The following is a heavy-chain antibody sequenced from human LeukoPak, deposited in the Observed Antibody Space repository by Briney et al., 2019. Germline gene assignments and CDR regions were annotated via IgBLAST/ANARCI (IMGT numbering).Heavy chain of an antibody. Sequence: SETLSLTCTVSGGSISSNDYYWGWIRQPPGKGLEWIGSIYYSGSTYCNPSLKSRVTISVDTSKNQFSLNLSSVTAADAAVYYCAGLLVGATRRDYWGQGTLVTVSS. CDR2: IYYSGST. D-gene: IGHD1-26*01. V-gene: IGHV4-39*01. J-gene: IGHJ4*02. CDR3: AGLLVGATRRDY. CDR1: GGSISSNDYY.